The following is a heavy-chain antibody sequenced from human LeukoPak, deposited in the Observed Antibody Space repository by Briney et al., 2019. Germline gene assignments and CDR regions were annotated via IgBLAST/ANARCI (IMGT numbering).Heavy chain of an antibody. CDR3: ARDQGYCSGGSCYFDAFDI. CDR2: IYYSGST. V-gene: IGHV4-31*03. J-gene: IGHJ3*02. Sequence: PSETLSLTCTVSGGSISSGGYYWSWIRQHPGKGLEWIGYIYYSGSTYYNPSLKSRVTISVDTSKNQFSLKLSSVTAADTAVYYCARDQGYCSGGSCYFDAFDIWGQGTMVTVSS. CDR1: GGSISSGGYY. D-gene: IGHD2-15*01.